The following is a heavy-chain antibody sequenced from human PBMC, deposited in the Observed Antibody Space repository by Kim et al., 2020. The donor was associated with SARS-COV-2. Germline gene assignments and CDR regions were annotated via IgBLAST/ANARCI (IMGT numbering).Heavy chain of an antibody. J-gene: IGHJ4*02. CDR3: ARVGRSSEMGY. Sequence: TNYNPSLKSRVTMSVDTSKNQFSLKLSSVTAADTAVYYCARVGRSSEMGYWGQGTLVTVSS. CDR2: T. V-gene: IGHV4-4*07. D-gene: IGHD6-19*01.